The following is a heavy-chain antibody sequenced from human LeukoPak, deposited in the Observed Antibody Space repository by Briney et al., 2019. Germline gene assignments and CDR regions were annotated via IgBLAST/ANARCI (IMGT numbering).Heavy chain of an antibody. CDR3: VTKYFDL. CDR1: GFTFRNYD. CDR2: IPGSCDNI. Sequence: AGGSLRLSCAASGFTFRNYDMIWVRQAPGKGLEWISSIPGSCDNIYYADSVKGRFTISRDNSKNALYLQMNSLRAEDTAVYYCVTKYFDLWGQGTLDTVSS. J-gene: IGHJ4*02. V-gene: IGHV3-23*01.